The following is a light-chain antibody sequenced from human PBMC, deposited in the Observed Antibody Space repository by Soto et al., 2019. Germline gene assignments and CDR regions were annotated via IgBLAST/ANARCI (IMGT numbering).Light chain of an antibody. CDR1: LTVSSSY. V-gene: IGKV3-20*01. CDR2: GAS. CDR3: QQYGSSPPYS. J-gene: IGKJ2*01. Sequence: EIVLTQSPGTLSLSPGERATLSCRASLTVSSSYLAWYQQKPGQAPGLLIYGASSRATGIPDRFTGSGSGPDFTLTISRLEPEDSAVYYCQQYGSSPPYSFGQGTKLEIK.